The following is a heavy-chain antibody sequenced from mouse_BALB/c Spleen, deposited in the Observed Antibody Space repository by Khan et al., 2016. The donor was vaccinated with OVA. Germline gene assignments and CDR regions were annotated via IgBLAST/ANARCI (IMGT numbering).Heavy chain of an antibody. J-gene: IGHJ2*01. V-gene: IGHV2-9*02. CDR2: IWPGGST. Sequence: QVQLQELGPGLVAPSQSLSISCTVYGYSLTRYAVHWVRQPPGKGLEWLGLIWPGGSTNNNWPLMSRLTICIDNYKCLASLIMHSLQTDDTALYYCARYKYRARYWGQGTTLTVSA. CDR3: ARYKYRARY. D-gene: IGHD3-3*01. CDR1: GYSLTRYA.